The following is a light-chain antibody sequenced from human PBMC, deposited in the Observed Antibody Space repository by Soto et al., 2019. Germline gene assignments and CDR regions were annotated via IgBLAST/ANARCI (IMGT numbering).Light chain of an antibody. J-gene: IGLJ1*01. Sequence: QSVRTQPASVSGSPGPSITISCTGTNSHVGGYNYVSWYQQHPGKAPELMIYEVSHRPSGVSNRFSGSKSDNTASLTISGLQAEDEADYSCSSYTSISTLYVFGTGTNVTVL. V-gene: IGLV2-14*01. CDR3: SSYTSISTLYV. CDR2: EVS. CDR1: NSHVGGYNY.